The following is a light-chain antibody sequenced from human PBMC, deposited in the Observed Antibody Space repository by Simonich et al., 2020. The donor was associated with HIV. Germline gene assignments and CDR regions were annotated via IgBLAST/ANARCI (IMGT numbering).Light chain of an antibody. V-gene: IGKV3-15*01. CDR3: QQYYSTPRT. Sequence: ELVLTQSPGTLSSSPGERATLSCRASQSVSSNLAWYQQKPVQAPRLLISGASTRATGIPARFSGSGSGTEFTRTISSLQSEDFAVYYCQQYYSTPRTFGQGTKVEIK. CDR1: QSVSSN. CDR2: GAS. J-gene: IGKJ1*01.